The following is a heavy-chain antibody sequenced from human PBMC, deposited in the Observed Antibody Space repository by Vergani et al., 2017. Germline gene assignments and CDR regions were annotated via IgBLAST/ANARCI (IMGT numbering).Heavy chain of an antibody. CDR3: VRDQVTLVRRSDALDI. Sequence: EVQLVESGGDLVQPGRSLRLSCTASGFTFGYYAMDWFRQAPGQGLEWVGGIRSKAYGQATIYAASVKCRFTISRDDSKSIAYLQMNNLQTEDTDIYYCVRDQVTLVRRSDALDICGQATMVTVSS. J-gene: IGHJ3*02. D-gene: IGHD3-10*01. V-gene: IGHV3-49*03. CDR1: GFTFGYYA. CDR2: IRSKAYGQAT.